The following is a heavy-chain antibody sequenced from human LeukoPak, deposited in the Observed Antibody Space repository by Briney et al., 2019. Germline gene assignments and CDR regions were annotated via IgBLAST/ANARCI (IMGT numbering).Heavy chain of an antibody. V-gene: IGHV3-23*01. CDR3: AKSSSGWFHSSNGYFDY. D-gene: IGHD6-19*01. CDR2: ISGSGGST. J-gene: IGHJ4*02. Sequence: GGSLRLSCAASGFTFSSYAMSWVRQAPGKGLEWVSAISGSGGSTYYADSVKRRFTISRDNSKNTLYLQMNSLRAEDTAVYYCAKSSSGWFHSSNGYFDYWGQGTLVTVSS. CDR1: GFTFSSYA.